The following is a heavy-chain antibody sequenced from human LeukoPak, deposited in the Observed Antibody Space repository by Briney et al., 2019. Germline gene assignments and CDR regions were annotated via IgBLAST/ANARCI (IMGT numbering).Heavy chain of an antibody. Sequence: PGGSLRLSCAASGFTFSSYGMHWVRQAPGKGLEWVAVISYDGSNKYYADSVKGRFTISRDNSKNTLYLQMNSLRAEDTAVYYCAKDSSGWYGREYYFDYWGQATHVSV. V-gene: IGHV3-30*18. J-gene: IGHJ4*02. D-gene: IGHD6-19*01. CDR1: GFTFSSYG. CDR2: ISYDGSNK. CDR3: AKDSSGWYGREYYFDY.